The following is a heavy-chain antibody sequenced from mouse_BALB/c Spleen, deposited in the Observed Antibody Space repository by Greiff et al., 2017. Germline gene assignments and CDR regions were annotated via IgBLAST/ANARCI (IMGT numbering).Heavy chain of an antibody. J-gene: IGHJ3*01. CDR3: ARDADDSFAY. Sequence: EVKVVESGGGLVQPGGSLRLSCATSGFTFTDYYMSWVRQPPGKALEWLGFIRNKANGYTTEYSASVKGRFTISRDNSQSILYLQMNTLRAEDSATYYCARDADDSFAYWGQGTLVTVSA. V-gene: IGHV7-3*02. CDR1: GFTFTDYY. D-gene: IGHD2-4*01. CDR2: IRNKANGYTT.